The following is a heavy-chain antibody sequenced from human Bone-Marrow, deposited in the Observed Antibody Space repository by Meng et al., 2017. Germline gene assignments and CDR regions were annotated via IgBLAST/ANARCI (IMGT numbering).Heavy chain of an antibody. J-gene: IGHJ5*02. D-gene: IGHD3-10*01. CDR1: GGSISSGGYY. CDR2: IYYSGST. CDR3: ARGYGSGSSSDWFDP. V-gene: IGHV4-31*03. Sequence: QVHLTGAGPGPVKPSQTLSPTCTVSGGSISSGGYYWSWIRQHPGKGLEWIGYIYYSGSTYYNPSLKSRVTISVDTSKNQFSLKLSSVTAADTAVYYCARGYGSGSSSDWFDPWGQGTLVTVSS.